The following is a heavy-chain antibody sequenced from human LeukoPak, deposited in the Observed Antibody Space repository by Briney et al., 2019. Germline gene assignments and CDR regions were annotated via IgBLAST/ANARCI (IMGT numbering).Heavy chain of an antibody. D-gene: IGHD2-15*01. V-gene: IGHV3-23*01. CDR1: GFTFSSSA. CDR2: ISNNGGYT. J-gene: IGHJ4*02. Sequence: GGSLRLSCVVSGFTFSSSAKSWVRQAPGKGLEWVSAISNNGGYTYYADSVQGRFTISRDNSKSTLCLQMNSLRAEDTAVYYCAKQLGYCSDGSCYFPYWGQGTLVTVSS. CDR3: AKQLGYCSDGSCYFPY.